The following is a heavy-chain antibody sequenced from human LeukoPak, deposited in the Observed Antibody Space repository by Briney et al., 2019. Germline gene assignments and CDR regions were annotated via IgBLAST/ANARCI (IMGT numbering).Heavy chain of an antibody. CDR3: AKGRALEVVAAFNY. Sequence: QSGGSLRLSCAASGFTFSSYAMSWVRQAPGKGLEWVSAISGSGGSTYYADSVKGRFTISRDNSKNTLYLQMNSLRADDTAIYYCAKGRALEVVAAFNYWGQGTVVTASS. J-gene: IGHJ4*02. V-gene: IGHV3-23*01. D-gene: IGHD2-15*01. CDR2: ISGSGGST. CDR1: GFTFSSYA.